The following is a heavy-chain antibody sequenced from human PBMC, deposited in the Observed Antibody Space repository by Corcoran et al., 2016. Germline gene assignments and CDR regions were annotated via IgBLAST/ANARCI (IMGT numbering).Heavy chain of an antibody. V-gene: IGHV3-30*18. CDR3: AKDSLPLSSLYSFPMDY. Sequence: QVQLVESGGGVVQPGRSLRLSCAASGFTFSSYGMHWVRQAPGKGLEWVAVISYDGSNKYYAESVKGRFTISRDNSKNTLYLQMNSLRAEDTAVYYCAKDSLPLSSLYSFPMDYWGQGTLVTVSS. CDR2: ISYDGSNK. CDR1: GFTFSSYG. D-gene: IGHD6-13*01. J-gene: IGHJ4*02.